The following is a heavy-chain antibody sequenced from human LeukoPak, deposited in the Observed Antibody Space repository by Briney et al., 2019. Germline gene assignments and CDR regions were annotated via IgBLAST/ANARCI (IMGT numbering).Heavy chain of an antibody. CDR2: INPNSGGT. CDR1: GYTFTGYY. D-gene: IGHD3-10*01. Sequence: ASVKVSCKASGYTFTGYYMHWVRQAPGQGLEWMGWINPNSGGTNYAQKFQGRVTMTRDTSISTAYMELSRLRSDDTAVYYCARGPMVRGVIIIRSYFDYWGQGTLVTVSS. CDR3: ARGPMVRGVIIIRSYFDY. V-gene: IGHV1-2*02. J-gene: IGHJ4*02.